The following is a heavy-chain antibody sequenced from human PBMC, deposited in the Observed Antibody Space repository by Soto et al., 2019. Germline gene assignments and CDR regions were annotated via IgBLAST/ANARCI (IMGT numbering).Heavy chain of an antibody. CDR2: ISGSANNA. CDR3: AEDGIRGTVPVSAFLLNRSSDL. V-gene: IGHV3-23*01. Sequence: APGKGLEWISAISGSANNAYYPDSVRGRFAVSRDNSKNTVYLQMNSLRAEDTAFFFQAEDGIRGTVPVSAFLLNRSSDL. J-gene: IGHJ2*01. D-gene: IGHD1-1*01.